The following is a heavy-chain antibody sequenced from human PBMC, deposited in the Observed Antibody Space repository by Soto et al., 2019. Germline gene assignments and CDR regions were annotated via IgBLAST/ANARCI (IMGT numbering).Heavy chain of an antibody. V-gene: IGHV3-23*01. D-gene: IGHD3-22*01. CDR3: AKGVPSNYYDSSGPAYYYYYGMDV. J-gene: IGHJ6*02. Sequence: PGGSLRLSCAASGFTFSSYAMSWVRQAPGKGLEWVSAISGSGGSTYYADSVKGRFTISRDNSKNTLYLQMNSLRAEDTAVYYCAKGVPSNYYDSSGPAYYYYYGMDVWGQGTTVTVSS. CDR2: ISGSGGST. CDR1: GFTFSSYA.